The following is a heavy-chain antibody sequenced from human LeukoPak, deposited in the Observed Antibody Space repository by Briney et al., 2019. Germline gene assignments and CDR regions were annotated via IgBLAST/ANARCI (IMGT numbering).Heavy chain of an antibody. V-gene: IGHV3-74*01. Sequence: GGSLRLSCGVSGITLSNYGMSWVRQAPGKGLVWVSRINSDGSSTSYADSVKGRFTISRDNAKNTLYLQMNSLRAEDTAVYYCARGSNGDFGYWGQGTLVTVSS. CDR2: INSDGSST. J-gene: IGHJ4*02. CDR1: GITLSNYG. CDR3: ARGSNGDFGY. D-gene: IGHD4-11*01.